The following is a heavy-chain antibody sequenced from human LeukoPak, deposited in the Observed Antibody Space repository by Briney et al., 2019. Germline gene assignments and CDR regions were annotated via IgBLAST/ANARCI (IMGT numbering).Heavy chain of an antibody. V-gene: IGHV3-30*18. CDR2: ISYDGSNK. CDR3: AKEGIRGYSYGPNFDY. D-gene: IGHD5-18*01. J-gene: IGHJ4*02. CDR1: GFTFSSYG. Sequence: GGSLRLSCAASGFTFSSYGMHWVRQAPGKGLEWVAVISYDGSNKYYADSVKGRFTISRDNSKNTLYLQMNSLRAEDTAVYYCAKEGIRGYSYGPNFDYWGQGTLVTVSS.